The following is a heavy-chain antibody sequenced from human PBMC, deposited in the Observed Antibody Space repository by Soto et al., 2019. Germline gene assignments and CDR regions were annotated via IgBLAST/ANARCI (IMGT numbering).Heavy chain of an antibody. CDR3: AHRLCDSSCYWDVGDFDY. D-gene: IGHD2-15*01. CDR1: GFSLATSGVG. J-gene: IGHJ4*02. CDR2: IYWDDDK. V-gene: IGHV2-5*02. Sequence: QITLKESGPTLVKPTQTLTLTCTFSGFSLATSGVGVGWIRQPPGKALECLALIYWDDDKRYSPSLKSRLTITKDTSKNQVVLTMTNMDPVDTATYYCAHRLCDSSCYWDVGDFDYWGLGTLVTVSS.